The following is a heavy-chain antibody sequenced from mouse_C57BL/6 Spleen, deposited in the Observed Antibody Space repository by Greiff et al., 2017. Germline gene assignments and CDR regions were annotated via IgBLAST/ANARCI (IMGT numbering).Heavy chain of an antibody. CDR1: EYEFPSHD. D-gene: IGHD3-3*01. CDR2: INSDGGST. V-gene: IGHV5-2*01. CDR3: ARLGRGTLYYYAMDY. Sequence: DVMLVESGGGLVQPGESLKLSCESNEYEFPSHDMSWVRKTPEKRLELVAAINSDGGSTYYPDTMERRFIISRDNTKKTLYLQMSSLRSEDTALYYCARLGRGTLYYYAMDYWGQGTSVTVSS. J-gene: IGHJ4*01.